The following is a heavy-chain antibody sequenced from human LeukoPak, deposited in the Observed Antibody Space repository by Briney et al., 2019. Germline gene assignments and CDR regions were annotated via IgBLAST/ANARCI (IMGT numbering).Heavy chain of an antibody. CDR1: GYTFTSNY. D-gene: IGHD6-13*01. CDR3: ARAGGSRGFDY. Sequence: ASVKVSCKAFGYTFTSNYMHWVRQAPGQGPEWMGVISPSGGSTTYAQKFQGRVTLTRDMSTSTDYLELSSLRSEDTAVYYCARAGGSRGFDYWGQGTLVTVSS. V-gene: IGHV1-46*01. J-gene: IGHJ4*02. CDR2: ISPSGGST.